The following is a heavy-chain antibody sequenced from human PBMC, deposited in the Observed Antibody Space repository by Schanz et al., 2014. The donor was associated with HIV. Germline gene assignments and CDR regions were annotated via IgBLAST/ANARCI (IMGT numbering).Heavy chain of an antibody. CDR2: INALGTTT. CDR3: ARRSSDGGYYDN. D-gene: IGHD2-15*01. J-gene: IGHJ4*02. Sequence: VQLVESGGCVVQPGRSLRLSCAASGFTFSNDWMHWVRQAPGKGLVWVSRINALGTTTAYADSVKGRFTISRDNAKNTLYLQMNSLRDEDTAVYYCARRSSDGGYYDNWGQGTLVTVSS. V-gene: IGHV3-74*02. CDR1: GFTFSNDW.